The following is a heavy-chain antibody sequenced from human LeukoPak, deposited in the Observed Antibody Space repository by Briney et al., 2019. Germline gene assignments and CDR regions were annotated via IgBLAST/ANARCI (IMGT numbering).Heavy chain of an antibody. CDR1: GGSISSYY. CDR2: IYYSGSA. V-gene: IGHV4-59*08. CDR3: ARSYDSSGFDY. D-gene: IGHD3-22*01. J-gene: IGHJ4*02. Sequence: SEPLSLTCTVWGGSISSYYWRWLRQPRGKGVVWLGYIYYSGSANYNPSLKSRVPISVDPSKNQFSLKLSSVTAADTAVYYCARSYDSSGFDYWGQGTLVTVSS.